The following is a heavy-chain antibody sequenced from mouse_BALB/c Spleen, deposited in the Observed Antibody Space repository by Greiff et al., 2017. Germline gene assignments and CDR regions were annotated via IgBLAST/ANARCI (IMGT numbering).Heavy chain of an antibody. V-gene: IGHV5-6-5*01. CDR2: ISSGGST. CDR1: GFTFSSYA. D-gene: IGHD2-2*01. Sequence: EVQRVESGGGLVKPGGSLKLSCAASGFTFSSYAMSWVRQTPEKRLEWVASISSGGSTYYPDSVKGRFTISRDNARNILYLQMSSLRSEDTAMYYCARDDGYDEGYWYFDVWGAGTTVTVSS. J-gene: IGHJ1*01. CDR3: ARDDGYDEGYWYFDV.